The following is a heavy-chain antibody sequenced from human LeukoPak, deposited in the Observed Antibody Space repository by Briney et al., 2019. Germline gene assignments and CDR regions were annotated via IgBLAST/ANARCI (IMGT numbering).Heavy chain of an antibody. CDR1: GYTFTGYY. Sequence: ASVKVSCKASGYTFTGYYMHWVRQAPGQGLEWMGRINPNSGGTNYAQKFQGRVTMTRDTSISTAYMELSRLRSDDTAVYYCTRGAEGGLLWFGHRGQGTLVTVSS. CDR2: INPNSGGT. CDR3: TRGAEGGLLWFGH. V-gene: IGHV1-2*06. D-gene: IGHD3-10*01. J-gene: IGHJ5*02.